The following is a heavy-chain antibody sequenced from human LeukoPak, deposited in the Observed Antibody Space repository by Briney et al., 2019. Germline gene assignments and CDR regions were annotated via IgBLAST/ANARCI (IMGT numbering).Heavy chain of an antibody. J-gene: IGHJ4*02. CDR1: GGSFSGYY. V-gene: IGHV4-34*01. Sequence: SETLSLTCAVYGGSFSGYYWSWLRQPPGKGLEWIGEINHSGYTEYNPSLKSRVTTSVDTSKNQFSLKLSSVTAADTAIYYCARKGAAADYWGQGTLVTVSS. CDR2: INHSGYT. D-gene: IGHD6-13*01. CDR3: ARKGAAADY.